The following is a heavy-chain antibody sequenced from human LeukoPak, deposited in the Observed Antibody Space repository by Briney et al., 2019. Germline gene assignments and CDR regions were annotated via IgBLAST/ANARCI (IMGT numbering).Heavy chain of an antibody. D-gene: IGHD2-2*01. CDR1: GGSISSGGYY. CDR2: IYYSGST. V-gene: IGHV4-31*03. J-gene: IGHJ5*02. CDR3: ARAAVVVPAAIDWFDP. Sequence: SETLSLTCTVSGGSISSGGYYWSWIRQHPGKGLEWIGYIYYSGSTYYNPSLKSRVTISVDTSKNQFSLKLSSVTAADTAVYYCARAAVVVPAAIDWFDPWGQGTLVTVSS.